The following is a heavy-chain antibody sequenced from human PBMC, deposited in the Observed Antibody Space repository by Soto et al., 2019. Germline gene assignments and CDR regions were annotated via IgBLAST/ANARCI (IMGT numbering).Heavy chain of an antibody. CDR3: XRXXXXXXXXYTDY. CDR2: ISHWGNT. V-gene: IGHV1-18*01. CDR1: GYTFPNYG. J-gene: IGHJ4*02. Sequence: QVQLVQSGAEVKKPGASVKVSCKASGYTFPNYGISWXRQAXXXGXEWMGWISHWGNTNYAQKLQGRVTLTTDTSANTAYMELXSLRSXDXAXXXXXRXXXXXXXXYTDYWGQGTLVTVSS. D-gene: IGHD3-3*01.